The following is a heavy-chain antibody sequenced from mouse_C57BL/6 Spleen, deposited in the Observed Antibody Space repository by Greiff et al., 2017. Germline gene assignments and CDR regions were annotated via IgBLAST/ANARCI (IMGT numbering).Heavy chain of an antibody. V-gene: IGHV1-18*01. J-gene: IGHJ3*01. CDR3: ARPSYYDGSSPAWFAY. CDR1: GYTFTDYN. D-gene: IGHD1-1*01. Sequence: EVQLQQSGPELVKPGASVKIPCKASGYTFTDYNMDWVKQSHGKSLEWIGDINPNNGGTIYNQKFKGKATLTVDKSSSTAYMELRSLTSEDTAVYYCARPSYYDGSSPAWFAYWGQGTLVTVSA. CDR2: INPNNGGT.